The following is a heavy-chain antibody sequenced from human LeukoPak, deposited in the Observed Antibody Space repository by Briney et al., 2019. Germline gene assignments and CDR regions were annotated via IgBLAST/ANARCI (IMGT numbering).Heavy chain of an antibody. J-gene: IGHJ5*02. CDR1: GFTFTNAW. Sequence: PGGSLRLSCAASGFTFTNAWMNWVRQAPGKGLEWVGRIRSNSDGGTIDYAAPVKGRFTLSRDDSKTTLYLQMNSLQTEDTAVYYCATDFYDSTWGQGTLVTVSS. D-gene: IGHD3-22*01. CDR3: ATDFYDST. V-gene: IGHV3-15*07. CDR2: IRSNSDGGTI.